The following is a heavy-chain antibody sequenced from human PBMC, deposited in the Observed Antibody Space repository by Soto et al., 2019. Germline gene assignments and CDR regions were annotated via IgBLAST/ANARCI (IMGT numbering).Heavy chain of an antibody. D-gene: IGHD3-9*01. CDR1: GLDVSGNY. J-gene: IGHJ4*02. CDR3: ARAFYDILSGYYRSPFDY. CDR2: IYSGGST. V-gene: IGHV3-53*01. Sequence: GGSLRLSCAVSGLDVSGNYMTWVRQAPGKGLEWVSVIYSGGSTYYADSVKGRFTISRDTSKNTLYLEMNSLRAEDTAVYYCARAFYDILSGYYRSPFDYWGQGTLVTVSS.